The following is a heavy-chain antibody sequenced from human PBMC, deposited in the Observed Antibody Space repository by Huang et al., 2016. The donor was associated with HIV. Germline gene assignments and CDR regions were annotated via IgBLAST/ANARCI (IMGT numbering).Heavy chain of an antibody. CDR2: IKSKTDGGTT. CDR1: GFTFSNAW. V-gene: IGHV3-15*01. J-gene: IGHJ3*02. CDR3: TTDRDYGDYVADAFDI. D-gene: IGHD4-17*01. Sequence: EVQLVESGGGLVKPGGSLSLSCAASGFTFSNAWMRVVRQVQGKGRGWVGRIKSKTDGGTTDYAAPVKGRFTISRDDSKNTLYLQMNTLKTEDTAVYYCTTDRDYGDYVADAFDIWGQGTMVTVSS.